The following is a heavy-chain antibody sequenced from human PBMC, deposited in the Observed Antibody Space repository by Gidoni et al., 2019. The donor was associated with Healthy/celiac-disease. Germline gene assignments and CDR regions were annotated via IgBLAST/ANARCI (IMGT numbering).Heavy chain of an antibody. J-gene: IGHJ6*03. CDR3: ATTTVTTNYYYYYMDV. CDR1: GYTFTSYG. V-gene: IGHV1-18*01. CDR2: ISAYNGNT. Sequence: QVQLVQSGAEVKKPGASVKVSCTASGYTFTSYGISWVRQAPGQGLEWMGWISAYNGNTNYAQKLQGRVTMTTDTSTSTAYMELRSLRSDDTAVYYCATTTVTTNYYYYYMDVWGKGTTVTVSS. D-gene: IGHD4-17*01.